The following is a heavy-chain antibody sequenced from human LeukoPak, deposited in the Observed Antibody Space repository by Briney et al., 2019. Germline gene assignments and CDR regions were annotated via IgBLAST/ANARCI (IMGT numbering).Heavy chain of an antibody. D-gene: IGHD5-24*01. V-gene: IGHV3-23*01. Sequence: GGSLRLSCAASGFTFSSYAMSWVRQAPGKGLKGVSAISGSGGSTYYADSVKGRFTISRDNSKNTLYLQMNSLRAEDTAVYYCSRRDGYNYDYWGQGTLVTVSS. CDR3: SRRDGYNYDY. CDR2: ISGSGGST. CDR1: GFTFSSYA. J-gene: IGHJ4*02.